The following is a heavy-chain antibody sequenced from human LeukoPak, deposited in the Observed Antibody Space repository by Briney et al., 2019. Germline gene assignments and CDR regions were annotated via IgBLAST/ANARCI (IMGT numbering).Heavy chain of an antibody. J-gene: IGHJ4*02. V-gene: IGHV4-59*01. CDR2: TYYSGST. CDR1: GVSISSYY. CDR3: ARRAVGYSSGWYYFDY. Sequence: SEPLSLICTVTGVSISSYYWIWIRQPPGKGLEWTGYTYYSGSTNYNPSLMSRRTISVDTPNNQFSLKLSSVTAADTAVYYCARRAVGYSSGWYYFDYWGQGILVTVSS. D-gene: IGHD6-19*01.